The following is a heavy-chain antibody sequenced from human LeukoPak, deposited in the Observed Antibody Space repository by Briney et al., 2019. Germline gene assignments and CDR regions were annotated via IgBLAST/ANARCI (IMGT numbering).Heavy chain of an antibody. J-gene: IGHJ3*02. D-gene: IGHD6-19*01. CDR1: GFTVSSNY. V-gene: IGHV3-66*01. Sequence: GGSLRLSCAASGFTVSSNYMSWVRQAPGKGLEWVSVIHSGGSTYYADSVKGRFTISRDNSKNTLYLQMNSLRAEDTAVYYCARDGSSGWYEDAFDIWGQGTVVTVSS. CDR3: ARDGSSGWYEDAFDI. CDR2: IHSGGST.